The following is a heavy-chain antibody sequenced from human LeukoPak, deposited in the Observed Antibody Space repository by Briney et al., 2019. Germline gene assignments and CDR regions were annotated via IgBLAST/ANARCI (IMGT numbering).Heavy chain of an antibody. D-gene: IGHD4-11*01. J-gene: IGHJ3*02. V-gene: IGHV3-30*02. CDR2: IRYDGSNK. Sequence: TGGSLRLSCAASGFTFSSYGMHWVRQAPGKGLEWVAFIRYDGSNKYYADSVKGRFTISRDNSKNTLYLQMNSLRAEDTAVYYCAKDNRVTTQVVSAFDIWGQGTMVTVSS. CDR3: AKDNRVTTQVVSAFDI. CDR1: GFTFSSYG.